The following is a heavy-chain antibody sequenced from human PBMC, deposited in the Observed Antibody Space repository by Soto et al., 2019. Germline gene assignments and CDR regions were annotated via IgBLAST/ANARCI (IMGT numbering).Heavy chain of an antibody. CDR3: AREGHNYYDSSVNIGTSWWFDP. CDR1: GGTFSSYT. D-gene: IGHD3-22*01. V-gene: IGHV1-69*08. Sequence: QVQLVQSGAEVKKPGSSVKVSCKASGGTFSSYTISWVRQAPGQGLEWMGRIIPILGIANYAQKFQGRVTITADKATSPAYMELSRLRSEDTAVFYCAREGHNYYDSSVNIGTSWWFDPWGQGTLVTVSS. CDR2: IIPILGIA. J-gene: IGHJ5*02.